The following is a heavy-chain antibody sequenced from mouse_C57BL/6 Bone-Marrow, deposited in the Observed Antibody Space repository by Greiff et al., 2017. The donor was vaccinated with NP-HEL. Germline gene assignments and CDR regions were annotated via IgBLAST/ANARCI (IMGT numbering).Heavy chain of an antibody. CDR2: IYPGDGDT. CDR1: GYAFSSYW. D-gene: IGHD3-2*02. CDR3: ASSIRLAYFDY. V-gene: IGHV1-80*01. J-gene: IGHJ2*01. Sequence: QVQLQQSGAELVKPGASVKISCKASGYAFSSYWMNWVKQRPGKGLEWIGQIYPGDGDTNYNGKFKGKATLTADKSSSNAYMQLSDLASEDSAVYFCASSIRLAYFDYWGQGTTLTVSS.